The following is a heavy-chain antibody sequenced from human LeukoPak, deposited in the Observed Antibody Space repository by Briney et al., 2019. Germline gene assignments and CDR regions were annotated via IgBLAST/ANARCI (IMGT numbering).Heavy chain of an antibody. CDR2: IYYSGST. D-gene: IGHD4-17*01. V-gene: IGHV4-39*07. CDR3: ARGDYGDYVSSFVPFDY. J-gene: IGHJ4*02. Sequence: PSETLSLTCTVSGGSISSSSYYWGWIRQPPGKGLEWIGSIYYSGSTYYNPSLKSRVTISVDTSKNQFSLKLSSVTAADTAVYYCARGDYGDYVSSFVPFDYWGQGTLVTVSS. CDR1: GGSISSSSYY.